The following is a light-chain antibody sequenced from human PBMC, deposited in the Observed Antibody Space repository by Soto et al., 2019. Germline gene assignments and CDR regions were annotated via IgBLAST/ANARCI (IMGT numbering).Light chain of an antibody. Sequence: DMQMNQLPSSVSASVKNRVIITCRASQGIRNDLGWFQQKPGKAPQYLIQAASILQSGVPSRFSGSGSGTEFILTINNLQPEEFASYFCLQVYSFPRTFGLGTKVDIK. CDR1: QGIRND. CDR3: LQVYSFPRT. J-gene: IGKJ1*01. CDR2: AAS. V-gene: IGKV1-17*02.